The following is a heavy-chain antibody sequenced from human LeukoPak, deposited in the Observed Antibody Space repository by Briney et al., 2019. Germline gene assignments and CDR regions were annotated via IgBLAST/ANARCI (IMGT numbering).Heavy chain of an antibody. D-gene: IGHD5-12*01. Sequence: GGSLRLSCAACGFTFSSYWMGWVRRAPGKGLEWVANIKQDGSEKYYVDSVKGRFTISRDNAKNSLYLQMNSLRAEDTAVYYCARVEASGYDYGAFDYWGQGTLVTVSS. V-gene: IGHV3-7*01. CDR1: GFTFSSYW. CDR3: ARVEASGYDYGAFDY. CDR2: IKQDGSEK. J-gene: IGHJ4*02.